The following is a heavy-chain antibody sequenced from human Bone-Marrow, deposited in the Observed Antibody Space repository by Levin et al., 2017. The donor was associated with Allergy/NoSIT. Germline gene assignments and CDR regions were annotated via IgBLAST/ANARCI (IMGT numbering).Heavy chain of an antibody. Sequence: GGSLRLSCAASGFTFSSYAMSWVRQAPGKGLEWVSAISGSGGSTYYADSVKGRFTISRDNSKNTLYLQMNSLRAEDTAVYYCAKCDVVVPAARRSRIAVAGFFDYWGQGTLVTVSS. D-gene: IGHD2-2*01. V-gene: IGHV3-23*01. CDR2: ISGSGGST. CDR1: GFTFSSYA. CDR3: AKCDVVVPAARRSRIAVAGFFDY. J-gene: IGHJ4*02.